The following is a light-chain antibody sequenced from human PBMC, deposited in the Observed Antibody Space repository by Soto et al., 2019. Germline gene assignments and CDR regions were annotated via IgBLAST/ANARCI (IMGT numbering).Light chain of an antibody. J-gene: IGLJ1*01. CDR3: KSYAGSNTYV. CDR2: KAS. CDR1: SSDVGGYDY. V-gene: IGLV2-8*01. Sequence: QSVLTQPASVSGSPGQSITISCTGTSSDVGGYDYVSWYQQHPGKAPRLMIYKASNRPSGVPDRFSGSKSGNTASLTVSGLQAADEADYFCKSYAGSNTYVFGSGTKVTVL.